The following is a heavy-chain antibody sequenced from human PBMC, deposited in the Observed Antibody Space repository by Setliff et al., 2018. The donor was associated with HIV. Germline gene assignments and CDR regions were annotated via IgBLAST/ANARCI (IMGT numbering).Heavy chain of an antibody. D-gene: IGHD5-18*01. V-gene: IGHV3-30*02. Sequence: GGSLRLSCAVSGFTFISYGMYWVRQAPGKGLEWVAFIRYDGSYRYYVDSVKGRFTISRDNSKNTLYLQMNSLRAEDTALYYCAKDIYSYGHFDYWGQGTLVTVS. CDR3: AKDIYSYGHFDY. J-gene: IGHJ4*02. CDR2: IRYDGSYR. CDR1: GFTFISYG.